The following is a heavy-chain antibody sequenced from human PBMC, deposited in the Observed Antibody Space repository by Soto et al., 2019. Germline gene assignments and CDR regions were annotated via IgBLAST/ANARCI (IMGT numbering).Heavy chain of an antibody. CDR1: GGSFSGYY. J-gene: IGHJ4*02. CDR2: INHSGST. D-gene: IGHD3-3*02. CDR3: ARGISSILAVQGDAPGYYYFDS. Sequence: ASQTLSLTCAVYGGSFSGYYWTWIRQPPGKGLEWIGDINHSGSTNQNPSLKSRVTISVDTSKSQFSLKLKSVTAAHTAVYYCARGISSILAVQGDAPGYYYFDSWGLGTLVTVSS. V-gene: IGHV4-34*01.